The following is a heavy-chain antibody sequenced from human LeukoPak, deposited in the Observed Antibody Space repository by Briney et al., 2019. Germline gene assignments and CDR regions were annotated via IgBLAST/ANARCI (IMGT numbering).Heavy chain of an antibody. CDR1: GFTFGNYG. Sequence: GGSLRLSCAASGFTFGNYGMSWVRQAPGKGLEWVSGINWNGGSTGYADSVEGRFTISRDNAKNSQYLQMNSLSVEDTALYYCAKVPAHGDYVGGPNWYFDLWGRGTLVTVSS. CDR3: AKVPAHGDYVGGPNWYFDL. D-gene: IGHD4-17*01. CDR2: INWNGGST. J-gene: IGHJ2*01. V-gene: IGHV3-20*04.